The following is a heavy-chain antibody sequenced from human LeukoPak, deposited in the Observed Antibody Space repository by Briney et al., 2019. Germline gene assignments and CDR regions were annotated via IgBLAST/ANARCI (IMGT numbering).Heavy chain of an antibody. Sequence: SETLSLTCTVSGGSISSSSYYWGWIRQPPGKGLEWIGSVYYSGTTYYNPSLKSRVTISVDTSKNQFSLKLSSVTAADTAVYYCATYVSGTPNWFDPWGQGTLVTVSS. CDR1: GGSISSSSYY. J-gene: IGHJ5*02. D-gene: IGHD3-10*01. V-gene: IGHV4-39*01. CDR2: VYYSGTT. CDR3: ATYVSGTPNWFDP.